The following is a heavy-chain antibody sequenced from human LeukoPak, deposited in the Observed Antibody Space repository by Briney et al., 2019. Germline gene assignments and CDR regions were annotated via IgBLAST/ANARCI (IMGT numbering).Heavy chain of an antibody. J-gene: IGHJ4*02. CDR1: GYTFTSYG. CDR3: ARDTMYSGSYLYFDY. CDR2: ISAYNGNI. V-gene: IGHV1-18*01. Sequence: ASVKVSCKASGYTFTSYGISWVRQAPEQGLEWMGWISAYNGNIKYAQKFQGRVTMTTDTSTSTAYMELRSLRSDDTAVYYCARDTMYSGSYLYFDYWGQGTLVTVSS. D-gene: IGHD1-26*01.